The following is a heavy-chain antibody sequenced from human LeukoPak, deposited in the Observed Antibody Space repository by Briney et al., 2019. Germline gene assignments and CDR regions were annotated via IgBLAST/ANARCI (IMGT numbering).Heavy chain of an antibody. J-gene: IGHJ5*02. D-gene: IGHD2-2*01. Sequence: PSETLSLTCAVSGYSISSGYYWGWIRPPPGKGLEWIGSIYHSGSTYYNPSLKSRVTMSVDTSKNQFSLNLTSVTAADTAVYFCARVVGSSSSKNWFDPWGQGTLVTVSS. V-gene: IGHV4-38-2*01. CDR3: ARVVGSSSSKNWFDP. CDR1: GYSISSGYY. CDR2: IYHSGST.